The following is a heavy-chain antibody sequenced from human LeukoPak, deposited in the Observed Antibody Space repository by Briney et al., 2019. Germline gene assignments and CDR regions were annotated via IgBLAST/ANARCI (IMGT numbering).Heavy chain of an antibody. J-gene: IGHJ4*02. V-gene: IGHV6-1*01. CDR3: AGGRSSGDY. CDR2: TYYRSRWYS. D-gene: IGHD6-6*01. CDR1: GDSVSRNSAV. Sequence: SQTLSLTCAISGDSVSRNSAVWNWIRQSPSRGLEWLGRTYYRSRWYSEYAVSVKGRITINPDTSKNQFSLQLNSVSPEDTAVYSCAGGRSSGDYWGQGTLVTVSS.